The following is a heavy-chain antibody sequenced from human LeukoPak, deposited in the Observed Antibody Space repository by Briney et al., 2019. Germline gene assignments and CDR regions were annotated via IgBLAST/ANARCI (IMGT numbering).Heavy chain of an antibody. J-gene: IGHJ4*02. Sequence: SETLSLTCTVSGYSIGSGFYWGWIRQSPGKGLDWIGSIHYSKITFYNPSLKSRVTISVDTSKNQFSLKLSSVTAADTAVYYCARLGIAVAGTSSWYYWGQGTLVTVAS. CDR2: IHYSKIT. CDR3: ARLGIAVAGTSSWYY. CDR1: GYSIGSGFY. V-gene: IGHV4-38-2*02. D-gene: IGHD6-19*01.